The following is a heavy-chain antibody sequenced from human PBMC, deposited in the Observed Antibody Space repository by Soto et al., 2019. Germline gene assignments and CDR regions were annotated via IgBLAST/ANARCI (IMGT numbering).Heavy chain of an antibody. Sequence: LRLSCAASGFTVSSNYMSWVRQAPGKGLEWVSVIYGGGTTYYADSVEGRITISRDNSKNTLYLQMTSLRAEDTAIYYCARYTHYYFDYWGQGTLVTVSS. CDR2: IYGGGTT. V-gene: IGHV3-53*01. CDR3: ARYTHYYFDY. CDR1: GFTVSSNY. J-gene: IGHJ4*02.